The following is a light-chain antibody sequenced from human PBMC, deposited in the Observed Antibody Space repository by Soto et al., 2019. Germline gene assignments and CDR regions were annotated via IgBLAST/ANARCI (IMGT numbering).Light chain of an antibody. J-gene: IGKJ2*01. CDR2: GAS. V-gene: IGKV3-15*01. CDR3: QQYNNWPPKVRT. CDR1: QSVSSN. Sequence: EIVMTQSPATLSVSPGERATLSCRASQSVSSNLAWYQQKPGQAPRLLIYGASTRATGIPARFSGSGSGTEFTLTISSLQSEDFAVYYCQQYNNWPPKVRTFGQGTKLEIK.